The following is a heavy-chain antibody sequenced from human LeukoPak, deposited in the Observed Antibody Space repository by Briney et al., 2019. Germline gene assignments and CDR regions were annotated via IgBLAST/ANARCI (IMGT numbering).Heavy chain of an antibody. CDR1: GGTFSSYA. Sequence: SVKVSCKASGGTFSSYAISWVRQAPGQGLEWMGGIIPIFGTANYAQKFQGRVTITADKSTSTAYMELSSLRSEDTAVYYCARDLVGSHTSYSSGAWDYWGQGTLVTVSS. V-gene: IGHV1-69*06. J-gene: IGHJ4*02. CDR3: ARDLVGSHTSYSSGAWDY. CDR2: IIPIFGTA. D-gene: IGHD3-9*01.